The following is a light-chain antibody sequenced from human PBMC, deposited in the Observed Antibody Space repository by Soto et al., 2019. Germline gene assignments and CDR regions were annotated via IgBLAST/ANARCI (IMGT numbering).Light chain of an antibody. CDR3: QQYGESPYT. V-gene: IGKV3-20*01. J-gene: IGKJ2*01. CDR1: QSVNNNF. CDR2: GAS. Sequence: EIGLTQSPATLSLSPGERAALSCGASQSVNNNFFAWYQQIPGQAPSLLIYGASSRASGIPARFSGSVSGTDFTLTISRLEPEDFAVYYCQQYGESPYTFGQGTKLQIK.